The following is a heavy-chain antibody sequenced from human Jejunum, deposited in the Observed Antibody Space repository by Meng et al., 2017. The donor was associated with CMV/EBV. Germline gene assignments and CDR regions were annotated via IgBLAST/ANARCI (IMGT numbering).Heavy chain of an antibody. CDR1: GFTFSNSW. CDR3: VREDIVVFDY. V-gene: IGHV3-7*01. J-gene: IGHJ4*02. Sequence: SCAASGFTFSNSWMSWVRQSPGMGLEWVANIKQDGSATYYADSVKGRFTISRDNAKNSLYLQMDNLRADDTAVYYCVREDIVVFDYWGQGTLVTVSS. D-gene: IGHD2-15*01. CDR2: IKQDGSAT.